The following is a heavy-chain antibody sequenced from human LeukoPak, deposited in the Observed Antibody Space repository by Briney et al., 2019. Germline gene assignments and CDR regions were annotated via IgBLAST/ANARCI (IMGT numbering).Heavy chain of an antibody. J-gene: IGHJ4*02. V-gene: IGHV4-4*02. CDR2: IYRSGSA. CDR3: ARHGGTRVTLVEVYYFDY. D-gene: IGHD4-11*01. Sequence: SGTLSLTCSVSGDSMISNKWWIWVRQPPGKGLEWIGRIYRSGSANYNPSLKTRVTMSVDTSKNQFSLKLSSVTAADTAVYYCARHGGTRVTLVEVYYFDYWGQGTLVTVSS. CDR1: GDSMISNKW.